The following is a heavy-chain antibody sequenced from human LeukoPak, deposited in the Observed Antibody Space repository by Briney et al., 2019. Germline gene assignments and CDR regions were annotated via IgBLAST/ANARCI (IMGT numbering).Heavy chain of an antibody. CDR1: GGSVSSGDYY. Sequence: PSETLSLTCTVSGGSVSSGDYYWSWIRQLPGKGLEWIGYIYYRGNTHYNSSLKSRVTISVDTSKNQFSLKLNSVTAADSAVYYCAREDHDYFAMDVWGQGTTVTVSS. CDR3: AREDHDYFAMDV. V-gene: IGHV4-31*03. J-gene: IGHJ6*02. CDR2: IYYRGNT.